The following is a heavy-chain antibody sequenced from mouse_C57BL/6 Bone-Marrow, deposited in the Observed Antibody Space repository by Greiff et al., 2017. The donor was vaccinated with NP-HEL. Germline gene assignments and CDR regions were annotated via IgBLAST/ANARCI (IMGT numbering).Heavy chain of an antibody. D-gene: IGHD2-2*01. CDR3: ARVVGYHRYYFDY. J-gene: IGHJ2*01. CDR2: ISDGGSYT. CDR1: GFTFSSYA. V-gene: IGHV5-4*03. Sequence: EVKLMESGGGLVKPGGSLKLSCAASGFTFSSYAMSWVRQTPEKRLEWVATISDGGSYTYYPDNVKGRFTISRDNAKNNLYLQMSHLKSEDTAMYYCARVVGYHRYYFDYWGQGTTLTVSS.